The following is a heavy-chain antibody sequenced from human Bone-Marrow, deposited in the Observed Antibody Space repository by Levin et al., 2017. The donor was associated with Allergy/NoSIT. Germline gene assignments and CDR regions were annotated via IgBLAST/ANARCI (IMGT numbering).Heavy chain of an antibody. CDR2: ISGSDEST. D-gene: IGHD3/OR15-3a*01. CDR1: GFIFSSSA. Sequence: GASVKVSCAASGFIFSSSAMSWVRQAPGKGLEWVSSISGSDESTYYTDSVKGRLTISRDNSKNTIYLQMNSLRAEDTAVYYCAKVRRGLDAFDIWGQGTMVTVSS. CDR3: AKVRRGLDAFDI. J-gene: IGHJ3*02. V-gene: IGHV3-23*01.